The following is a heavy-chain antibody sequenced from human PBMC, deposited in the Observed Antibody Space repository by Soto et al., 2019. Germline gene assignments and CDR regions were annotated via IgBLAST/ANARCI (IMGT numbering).Heavy chain of an antibody. V-gene: IGHV1-18*04. CDR3: ARVVKAGDYGDYGRYYFDY. CDR2: ISDYSGNT. D-gene: IGHD4-17*01. Sequence: QVQLVQSGAEVKKPGASVKVSCKASGYTFTTYGITWVRQAPGQGLEWMGWISDYSGNTNYAQKLQGRLTVTTDTSTNTAYMDLRSLRSDDTAVYYCARVVKAGDYGDYGRYYFDYWGHGTLVTVSS. J-gene: IGHJ4*01. CDR1: GYTFTTYG.